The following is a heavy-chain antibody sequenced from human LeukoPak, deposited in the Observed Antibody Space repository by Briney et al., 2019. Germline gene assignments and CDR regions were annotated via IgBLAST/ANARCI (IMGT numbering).Heavy chain of an antibody. CDR2: ISGSGSST. D-gene: IGHD2-2*01. V-gene: IGHV3-23*01. CDR3: AKSDCSSTSCLADS. CDR1: GFTFSSFA. Sequence: PGGSLRLSCAASGFTFSSFAMSWVRPAPGKGLEWVSGISGSGSSTYYADSVKGRFTVSRDNSKNTQYLQMNSLRGEDTAVYYCAKSDCSSTSCLADSWGQGTLVIVSS. J-gene: IGHJ4*02.